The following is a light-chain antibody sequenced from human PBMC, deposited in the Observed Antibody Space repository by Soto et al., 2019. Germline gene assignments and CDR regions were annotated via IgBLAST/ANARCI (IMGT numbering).Light chain of an antibody. CDR3: SSYTSSGTWV. CDR1: SSDIGGYTF. J-gene: IGLJ3*02. V-gene: IGLV2-14*01. CDR2: EVS. Sequence: QSALTQPASVSGSPGQSITMSCTGTSSDIGGYTFVSWYQHHPGKAPKLIIYEVSNRPSGVSNRFSGSKSGNTASLTISGLQAEDETDYYCSSYTSSGTWVFGGGTKVTVL.